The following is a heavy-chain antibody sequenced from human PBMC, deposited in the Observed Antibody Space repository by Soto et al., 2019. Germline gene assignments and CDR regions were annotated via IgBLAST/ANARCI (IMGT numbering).Heavy chain of an antibody. D-gene: IGHD3-22*01. CDR1: GFTLGDYA. CDR2: IRSKTFGGTT. J-gene: IGHJ4*02. CDR3: SRIRTSMIVVVSDY. V-gene: IGHV3-49*03. Sequence: GGSLRLSCTASGFTLGDYALSWFRQAPGKGLEWVGFIRSKTFGGTTEYAATVKGRFLISRDDSKSIAYLQMDSLKTEDTAVYYCSRIRTSMIVVVSDYCGQGNLVTVSS.